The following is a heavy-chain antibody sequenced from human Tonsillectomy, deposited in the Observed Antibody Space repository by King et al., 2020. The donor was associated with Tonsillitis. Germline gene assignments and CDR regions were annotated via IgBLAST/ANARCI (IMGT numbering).Heavy chain of an antibody. J-gene: IGHJ3*02. CDR3: ARDGRPSHDGFEI. Sequence: DQLVQSGSELKKPGASVKVSCKASGYTFTNYAMNWVRQAPGQGLGWMGWINTNTGNLKYAQGFTGRFVFSLDTSVSTAYLQISSLKAEDTAVYYCARDGRPSHDGFEIWGQGTMVTVAS. CDR1: GYTFTNYA. D-gene: IGHD1-1*01. CDR2: INTNTGNL. V-gene: IGHV7-4-1*02.